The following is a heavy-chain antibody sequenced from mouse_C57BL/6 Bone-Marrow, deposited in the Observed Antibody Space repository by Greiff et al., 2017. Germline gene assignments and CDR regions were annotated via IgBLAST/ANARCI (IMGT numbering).Heavy chain of an antibody. D-gene: IGHD2-4*01. Sequence: VKLMESGPGLVQPSQSLSITCTVSGFSLTSYGVHWVRQSPGKGLEWLGVIWRGGSTDYNAAFMSRLSITKDNSKSQVFFKMNSLQADDTAIYYCAKRGIYYDYDCAMDYWGQGTSVTVSS. CDR2: IWRGGST. CDR3: AKRGIYYDYDCAMDY. J-gene: IGHJ4*01. CDR1: GFSLTSYG. V-gene: IGHV2-5*01.